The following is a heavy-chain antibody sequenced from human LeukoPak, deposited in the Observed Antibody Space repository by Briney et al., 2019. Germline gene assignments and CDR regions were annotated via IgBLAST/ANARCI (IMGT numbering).Heavy chain of an antibody. J-gene: IGHJ5*02. CDR3: ARNPPYCSSTSCSAANWFDP. V-gene: IGHV3-11*01. D-gene: IGHD2-2*01. CDR2: INSGDSTV. Sequence: KPGGSLRLSCAASGFTLSDYYMSWIRQAPGKGLEWVSYINSGDSTVYYADSVKGRFTISRDNSKNTLYLQMNSLRAEDTAVYYCARNPPYCSSTSCSAANWFDPWGQGTLVTVSS. CDR1: GFTLSDYY.